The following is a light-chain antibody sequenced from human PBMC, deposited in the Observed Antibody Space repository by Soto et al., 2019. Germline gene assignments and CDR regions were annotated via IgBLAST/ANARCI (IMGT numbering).Light chain of an antibody. J-gene: IGKJ5*01. CDR1: QSVTNNY. CDR3: QQYGSSPPFT. V-gene: IGKV3-20*01. CDR2: DAS. Sequence: IVLTHSPVPLSLSPGERATLSCRASQSVTNNYLAWYQQKPGRAPRLLIYDASTKATAIPDRISGGGSGTDFTLTITGLEPEDLAVYYCQQYGSSPPFTFGQVTLLENK.